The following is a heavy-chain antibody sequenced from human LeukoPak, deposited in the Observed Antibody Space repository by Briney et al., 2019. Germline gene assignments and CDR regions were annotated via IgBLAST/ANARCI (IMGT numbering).Heavy chain of an antibody. CDR2: IWSDGSDK. D-gene: IGHD1-26*01. V-gene: IGHV3-33*01. CDR1: GFTFSNYG. CDR3: ARGSGRTSDFDY. Sequence: GGSLRFSCAASGFTFSNYGMHWVRQAPGKGLEWVAVIWSDGSDKYYADSVKGRFTISRDNSKNTLYLQMISLRVEDTAVYYCARGSGRTSDFDYWGQGILVTVSS. J-gene: IGHJ4*02.